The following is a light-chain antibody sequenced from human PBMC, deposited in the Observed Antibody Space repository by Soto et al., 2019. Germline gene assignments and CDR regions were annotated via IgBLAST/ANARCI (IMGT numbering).Light chain of an antibody. Sequence: DIQMNQSPSTLSGSVGDRVIITCRASQTISSWLARYQQKPGKAPKLLIYKASTLKSGVPSRFSGSGSGTEFTLTISSLQPDDFATYYCQHYNSYSEAFGQGTKVDIK. CDR1: QTISSW. CDR2: KAS. CDR3: QHYNSYSEA. J-gene: IGKJ1*01. V-gene: IGKV1-5*03.